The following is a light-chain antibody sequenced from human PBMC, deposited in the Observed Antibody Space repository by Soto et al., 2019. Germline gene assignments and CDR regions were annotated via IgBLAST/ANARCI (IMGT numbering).Light chain of an antibody. V-gene: IGLV2-23*01. Sequence: QSALTQPASVSGSPGQSITISCTGTSSDIGSYNLVSWYQQHPGKAPKVMIYEGSKRPSGVSNRFSGSKSGNTASLTISGLQAEDEADYYCCSYAGGNNWVFGGGTKLTVL. CDR1: SSDIGSYNL. CDR2: EGS. CDR3: CSYAGGNNWV. J-gene: IGLJ3*02.